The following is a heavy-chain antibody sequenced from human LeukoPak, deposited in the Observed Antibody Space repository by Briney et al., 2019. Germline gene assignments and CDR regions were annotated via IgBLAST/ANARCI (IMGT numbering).Heavy chain of an antibody. CDR1: GGTFSSYA. CDR2: ISAYNGNT. CDR3: ARDHRWALTTVTPPLGY. D-gene: IGHD4-17*01. V-gene: IGHV1-18*01. Sequence: ASVKVSCKASGGTFSSYAISWVRQAPGQGLEWMGWISAYNGNTNYAQKLQGRVTMTTDTSTSTAYMELRSLRSDDTAVYYCARDHRWALTTVTPPLGYWGQGTLVTVSS. J-gene: IGHJ4*02.